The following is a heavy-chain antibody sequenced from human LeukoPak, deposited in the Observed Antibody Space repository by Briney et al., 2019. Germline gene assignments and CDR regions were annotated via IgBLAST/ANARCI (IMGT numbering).Heavy chain of an antibody. V-gene: IGHV3-11*03. D-gene: IGHD2/OR15-2a*01. CDR2: ISSHSSYT. J-gene: IGHJ4*02. CDR3: ALPERAEY. CDR1: GFPFIDFY. Sequence: GGSLSLSCAASGFPFIDFYMNWVRQAPGKGLEWVSYISSHSSYTNYADSVKGRFTISRDNSKNTLYLQMNSLRTEDTAIYYCALPERAEYWGQGTLVTVSS.